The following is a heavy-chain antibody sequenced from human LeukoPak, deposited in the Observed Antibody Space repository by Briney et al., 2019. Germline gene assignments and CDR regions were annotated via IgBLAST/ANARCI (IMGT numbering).Heavy chain of an antibody. CDR1: GYTFTGYY. CDR3: ARGLDYGDYYFDY. CDR2: INPNSGGT. Sequence: ASVPVSCKASGYTFTGYYMHWVRPAPGQGLAWMGCINPNSGGTNYAQKFQGRVTMTRHTSISTAYMELSRLRSDDTAVYYCARGLDYGDYYFDYWGQGTLVTVSS. V-gene: IGHV1-2*02. J-gene: IGHJ4*02. D-gene: IGHD4-17*01.